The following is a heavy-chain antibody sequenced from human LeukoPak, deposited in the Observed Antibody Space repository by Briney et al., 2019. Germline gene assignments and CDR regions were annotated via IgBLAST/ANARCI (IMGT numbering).Heavy chain of an antibody. Sequence: PPETLSLTCAVYGGSFSGYYWSWIRQPPGKGLEWIGEINHSGSTNYNPSLKSRVTISVDTSKNQFSLKLSSVTAADTAVYYCARGISPLPPPHYNDYWGQGTLVTVSS. CDR3: ARGISPLPPPHYNDY. CDR2: INHSGST. D-gene: IGHD1-1*01. V-gene: IGHV4-34*01. J-gene: IGHJ4*02. CDR1: GGSFSGYY.